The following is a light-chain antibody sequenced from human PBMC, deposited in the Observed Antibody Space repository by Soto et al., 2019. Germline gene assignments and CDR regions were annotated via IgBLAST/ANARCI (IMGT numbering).Light chain of an antibody. V-gene: IGLV2-14*01. Sequence: SALTQPASVSGSPGQSITISCAGTSSDVGGYNYVSWYQQHPGKAPKLMIYDVSNRPSGVSNRFSGSKSGNTASLTISGLQAEDEADYYCSSYTITNTLVVFGGGTKLTVL. J-gene: IGLJ2*01. CDR1: SSDVGGYNY. CDR3: SSYTITNTLVV. CDR2: DVS.